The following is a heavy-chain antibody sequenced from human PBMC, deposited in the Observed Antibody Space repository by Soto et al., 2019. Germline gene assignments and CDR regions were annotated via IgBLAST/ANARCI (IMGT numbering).Heavy chain of an antibody. D-gene: IGHD1-1*01. CDR2: IIPIFGTA. Sequence: SVKVSCKASGGTFSSYAISWVRQAPGQGLEWMGGIIPIFGTANYAQKFQGRVTITADESTSTAYMELSSLRSEDTAVYYCASWVENALVYGMDVWGQGTTVTVAS. J-gene: IGHJ6*02. V-gene: IGHV1-69*13. CDR3: ASWVENALVYGMDV. CDR1: GGTFSSYA.